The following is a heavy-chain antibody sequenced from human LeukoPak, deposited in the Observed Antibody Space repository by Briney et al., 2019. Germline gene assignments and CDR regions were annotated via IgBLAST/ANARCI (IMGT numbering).Heavy chain of an antibody. V-gene: IGHV1-69*13. D-gene: IGHD3-16*01. CDR2: IIPIFGTA. CDR3: ARDRVGGSYFDY. CDR1: GGTFSSYA. Sequence: SVKVSCKASGGTFSSYAISWVRQAPGQGLEWMGGIIPIFGTANYAQKFQGRVTITADESTSTAYMELSSLRSEDTAVYYCARDRVGGSYFDYWGQGTLVTVSS. J-gene: IGHJ4*02.